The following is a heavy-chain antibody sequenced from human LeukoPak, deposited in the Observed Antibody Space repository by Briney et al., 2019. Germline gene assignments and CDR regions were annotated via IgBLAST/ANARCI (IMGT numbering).Heavy chain of an antibody. D-gene: IGHD1-14*01. CDR2: ISSSINYI. CDR1: GFTFSSYT. V-gene: IGHV3-21*01. J-gene: IGHJ4*02. CDR3: ARSRTSSPYDKNLNF. Sequence: GGSLRLSCAASGFTFSSYTMSWVRGAPGKGLEWVSSISSSINYIYHAGSVKGRFTISRDDAQNSVYLQMNSLKDEDTAVYYCARSRTSSPYDKNLNFWGQGTLVIVSS.